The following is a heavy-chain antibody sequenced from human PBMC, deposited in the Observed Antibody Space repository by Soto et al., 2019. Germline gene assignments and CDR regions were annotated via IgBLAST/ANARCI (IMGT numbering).Heavy chain of an antibody. CDR1: GGSIISSSYF. D-gene: IGHD2-2*01. CDR2: IYYSGTS. Sequence: PSETLSLTCSVSGGSIISSSYFWGLIRQPPGKGLEWIGSIYYSGTSSYNPSLKSRVTMSVDTSKKQLSLRMTSVTAADTAVYYCARLHCDSPNCVPLDPWGQGTLVTVSS. J-gene: IGHJ5*02. V-gene: IGHV4-39*01. CDR3: ARLHCDSPNCVPLDP.